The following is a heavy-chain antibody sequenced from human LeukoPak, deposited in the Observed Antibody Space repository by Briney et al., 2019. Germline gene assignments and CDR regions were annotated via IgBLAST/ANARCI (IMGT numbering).Heavy chain of an antibody. CDR1: GYTFTSYD. Sequence: GASVKVSCKASGYTFTSYDINWVRQATGQGLGWMGWMNPNSGNTGYAQKFQGRVTMTRNTSISTAYMELSSLRSEDTAVYYCARGGVPAAGWGYYYYYMDVWGKGTTVTVSS. CDR2: MNPNSGNT. V-gene: IGHV1-8*01. CDR3: ARGGVPAAGWGYYYYYMDV. J-gene: IGHJ6*03. D-gene: IGHD2-2*01.